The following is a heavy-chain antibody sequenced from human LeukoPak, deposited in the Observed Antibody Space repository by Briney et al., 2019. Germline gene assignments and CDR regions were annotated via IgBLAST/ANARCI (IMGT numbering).Heavy chain of an antibody. D-gene: IGHD3-9*01. CDR2: IIPIFGTA. J-gene: IGHJ4*02. CDR1: GYTFTSYY. Sequence: SVKVSCKASGYTFTSYYMHWVRQAPGQGLEWMGEIIPIFGTANYAQKFQGRVTITADESTSTAYMELSSLRSEDTAVYYCASSRNYDILTGYLIWGQGTLVTVSS. V-gene: IGHV1-69*13. CDR3: ASSRNYDILTGYLI.